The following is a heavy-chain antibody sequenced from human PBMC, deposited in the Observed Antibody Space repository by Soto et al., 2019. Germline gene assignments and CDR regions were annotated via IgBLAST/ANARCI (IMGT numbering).Heavy chain of an antibody. V-gene: IGHV1-3*01. Sequence: ASVKVSCKASGYTFTSYAMHWVRQAPGQRLEWMGWINAGNGNTKYSQKFQGRVTITRDTSASTAYMELSSLRSEDTAVYNCARETLYDSSGYYYVGSNWFDPWGQGTLVTVSS. CDR2: INAGNGNT. CDR1: GYTFTSYA. J-gene: IGHJ5*02. D-gene: IGHD3-22*01. CDR3: ARETLYDSSGYYYVGSNWFDP.